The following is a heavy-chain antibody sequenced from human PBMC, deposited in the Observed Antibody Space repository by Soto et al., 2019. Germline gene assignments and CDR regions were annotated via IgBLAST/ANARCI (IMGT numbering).Heavy chain of an antibody. Sequence: GGSLRLSCAASGFTFSSYAMSWVRQAPGKGLEWVSAISGSGGSTYYADSVKGRFTISRDSSKNTLYLQMNSLRAEDTAVYYCAKDYQPNYYDSSGYSKFDYWGQGTLVTVSS. V-gene: IGHV3-23*01. CDR1: GFTFSSYA. J-gene: IGHJ4*02. D-gene: IGHD3-22*01. CDR3: AKDYQPNYYDSSGYSKFDY. CDR2: ISGSGGST.